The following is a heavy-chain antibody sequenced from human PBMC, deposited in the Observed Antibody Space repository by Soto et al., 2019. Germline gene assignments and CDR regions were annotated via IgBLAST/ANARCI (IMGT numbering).Heavy chain of an antibody. CDR3: ARSYYYDSSGYLDY. CDR1: GYSFTSYG. CDR2: ISAYNGNT. J-gene: IGHJ4*02. D-gene: IGHD3-22*01. Sequence: ASVKVSCKASGYSFTSYGISWVRQAPGQGLEWMGWISAYNGNTNYAQKLQGRVTMTTDTSTSTAYMELRSLRSDDTAVYYCARSYYYDSSGYLDYWGKGTLVTVSS. V-gene: IGHV1-18*01.